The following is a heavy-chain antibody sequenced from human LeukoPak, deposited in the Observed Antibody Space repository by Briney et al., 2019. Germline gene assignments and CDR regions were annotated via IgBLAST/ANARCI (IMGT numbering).Heavy chain of an antibody. J-gene: IGHJ4*02. D-gene: IGHD5-18*01. CDR1: GGSISTTYYY. CDR2: VYYSGIT. Sequence: SETLSLTCTVSGGSISTTYYYWGWIRQPPGKGLEWIGSVYYSGITYYNPSLKSRVTVFIDTSKNQFSLKLSSVTASDTAIYYCARGGGYSYGLFIWGQGTLVTVSS. V-gene: IGHV4-39*01. CDR3: ARGGGYSYGLFI.